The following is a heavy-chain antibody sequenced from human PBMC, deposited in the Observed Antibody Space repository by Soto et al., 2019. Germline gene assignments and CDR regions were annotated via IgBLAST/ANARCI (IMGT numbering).Heavy chain of an antibody. CDR1: GGSISSGDYY. J-gene: IGHJ4*02. Sequence: SETLSLTCTVSGGSISSGDYYWSWIRQPPGKGLEWIGYIYYSGSTYYNPSLKSRVTISVDTSKNQFSLKVRSVTAADTAVYYCARVGGSLTTGFDHWGQGTLGTVSS. V-gene: IGHV4-30-4*02. CDR3: ARVGGSLTTGFDH. CDR2: IYYSGST. D-gene: IGHD1-1*01.